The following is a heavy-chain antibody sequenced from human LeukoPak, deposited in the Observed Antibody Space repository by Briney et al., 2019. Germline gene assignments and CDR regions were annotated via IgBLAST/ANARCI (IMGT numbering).Heavy chain of an antibody. CDR1: GFTFSDYA. D-gene: IGHD3-22*01. CDR3: AKHIVVRTNFDY. Sequence: GGSLRLSCVASGFTFSDYAMHWVRQTPKKGLEWVSGISWNGGRIGYADSVKGRFTISRDNAKNSLYLQMNSLRAEDTAVYYCAKHIVVRTNFDYWGQGTLVTVSS. V-gene: IGHV3-9*01. CDR2: ISWNGGRI. J-gene: IGHJ4*02.